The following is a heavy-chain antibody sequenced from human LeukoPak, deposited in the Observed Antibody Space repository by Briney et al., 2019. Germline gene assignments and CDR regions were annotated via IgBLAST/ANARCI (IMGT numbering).Heavy chain of an antibody. CDR1: GASFSDYY. CDR3: AKSNGYGLVDI. Sequence: SETLSLTCAVYGASFSDYYWSWIRQAPGKGLEWIGEINHSGSTNYNPSLKSRVTISLDTSRNQFSLKLNSVTAADTAVYYCAKSNGYGLVDIWGQGTMVTVSS. CDR2: INHSGST. V-gene: IGHV4-34*01. D-gene: IGHD3-10*01. J-gene: IGHJ3*02.